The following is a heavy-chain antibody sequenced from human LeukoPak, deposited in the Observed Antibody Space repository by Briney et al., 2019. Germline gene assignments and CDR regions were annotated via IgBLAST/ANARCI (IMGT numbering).Heavy chain of an antibody. CDR1: GFSFSKYW. J-gene: IGHJ6*03. D-gene: IGHD2-21*02. Sequence: GGSLRLSCAASGFSFSKYWMNWVRQAPGKGLVWVSRINTDESSTDYADSVRGRFTISRDNAKNTLYLQMNSLRAEDTAVYYCARAASSTRVTYMDVWGKGTTVTVFS. CDR2: INTDESST. V-gene: IGHV3-74*01. CDR3: ARAASSTRVTYMDV.